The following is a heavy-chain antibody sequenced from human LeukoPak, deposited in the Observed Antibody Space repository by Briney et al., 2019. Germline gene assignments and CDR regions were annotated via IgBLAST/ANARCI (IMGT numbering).Heavy chain of an antibody. CDR3: TRALRIIGDAFDV. CDR1: GFTFGDYP. CDR2: IRTSAYGETT. V-gene: IGHV3-49*03. Sequence: PGRSLRLSCTASGFTFGDYPMSWFRQAPGEGLEWVAFIRTSAYGETTEDAASVRGRFTISRDDSESIAYLQMNSLKTEDTAVYYCTRALRIIGDAFDVWGQGTMVAVSS. D-gene: IGHD3-3*01. J-gene: IGHJ3*01.